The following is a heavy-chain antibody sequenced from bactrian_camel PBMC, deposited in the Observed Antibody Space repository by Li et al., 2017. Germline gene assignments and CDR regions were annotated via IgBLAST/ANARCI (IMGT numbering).Heavy chain of an antibody. J-gene: IGHJ4*01. CDR1: GSTDGTWC. CDR3: AADPSRCTWYDTRTFVLSFLKIDFKY. CDR2: IGSAGDT. D-gene: IGHD6*01. Sequence: VQLVESGGGSVQTGGSLSLSCEISGSTDGTWCMAWYRQAPGTQRELVASIGSAGDTLVADSFQGRVTVSRDNAENNLYLQMNSLEPDDTAMYYCAADPSRCTWYDTRTFVLSFLKIDFKYWGQGTQVTVS. V-gene: IGHV3S53*01.